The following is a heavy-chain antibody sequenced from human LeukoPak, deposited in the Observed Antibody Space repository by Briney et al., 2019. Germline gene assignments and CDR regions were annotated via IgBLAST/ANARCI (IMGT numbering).Heavy chain of an antibody. CDR3: AKGGLPDDYVWGSYFDY. CDR1: GFTFSSYA. CDR2: ISGSGGST. D-gene: IGHD3-16*01. V-gene: IGHV3-23*01. Sequence: GGSLRLSCAASGFTFSSYAMSWVRQAPGKGLEWVSAISGSGGSTYYADSVKGRFTISRDNSKNTLYLQMNSLRAEDTAVYYCAKGGLPDDYVWGSYFDYWGQGTLVTVSS. J-gene: IGHJ4*02.